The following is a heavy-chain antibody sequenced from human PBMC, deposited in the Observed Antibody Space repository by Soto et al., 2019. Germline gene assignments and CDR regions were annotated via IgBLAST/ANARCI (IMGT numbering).Heavy chain of an antibody. D-gene: IGHD1-26*01. CDR1: GYTFSNYG. CDR3: ARERKREPLHY. CDR2: ASAYNRNT. J-gene: IGHJ4*02. V-gene: IGHV1-18*04. Sequence: ASVKVSCKASGYTFSNYGITWVRQAPGQGLEWMGWASAYNRNTNYAQKFEDRVTMTTDTSTGTAYMELRSLRSDDTAVYFCARERKREPLHYWGQGTPVTVYS.